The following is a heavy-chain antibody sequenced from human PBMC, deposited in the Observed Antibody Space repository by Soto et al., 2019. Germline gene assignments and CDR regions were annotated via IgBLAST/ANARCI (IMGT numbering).Heavy chain of an antibody. CDR1: GYTFTRNY. CDR2: LNTNGGST. V-gene: IGHV1-46*01. Sequence: GASVKVPCKESGYTFTRNYMHWVRQAPGQGLEWIGILNTNGGSTSYAQTFQGRVTMTSDTSRSGVYMELSGLRSEDTAVYYCARGRYDFWRGSLDYWG. J-gene: IGHJ4*01. D-gene: IGHD3-3*01. CDR3: ARGRYDFWRGSLDY.